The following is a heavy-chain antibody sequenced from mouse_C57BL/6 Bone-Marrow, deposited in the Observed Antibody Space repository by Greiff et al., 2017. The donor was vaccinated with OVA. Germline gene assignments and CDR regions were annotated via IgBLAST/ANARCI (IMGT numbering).Heavy chain of an antibody. J-gene: IGHJ1*03. CDR1: GYTFTDYY. CDR3: ARETTVASYWYFDV. CDR2: INPNNGGT. Sequence: EVQLQQSGPELVKPGASVKISCKASGYTFTDYYMNWVKQSHGKSLEWIGDINPNNGGTSYNQKFKGKATLTVDKSSSTAYMELRSLTSEDSAVYYCARETTVASYWYFDVWGTGTTVTVSS. D-gene: IGHD1-1*01. V-gene: IGHV1-26*01.